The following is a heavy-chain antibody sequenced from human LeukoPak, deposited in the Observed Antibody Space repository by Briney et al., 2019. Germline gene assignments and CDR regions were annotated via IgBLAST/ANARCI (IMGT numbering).Heavy chain of an antibody. CDR2: INPSGGST. V-gene: IGHV1-46*01. CDR3: ARDAVLRYFDWTYYYYYYMDV. J-gene: IGHJ6*03. Sequence: GASVKVSCKASGYTFTSYYMHWVRQAPGQGLEWMGIINPSGGSTSYAQKFQGRVTMTRDMSTSTVYMELSSLRSEDTAVYYCARDAVLRYFDWTYYYYYYMDVWGKGTTVTVSS. D-gene: IGHD3-9*01. CDR1: GYTFTSYY.